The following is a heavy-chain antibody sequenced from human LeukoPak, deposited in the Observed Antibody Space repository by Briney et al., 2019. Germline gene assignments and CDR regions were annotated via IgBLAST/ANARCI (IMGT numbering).Heavy chain of an antibody. CDR2: IYSGGST. D-gene: IGHD6-13*01. CDR3: ARDQEQQLASDY. Sequence: GGSLRLSCAASGFTVSSNYMSWVRQAPGKGLEWVSVIYSGGSTYYADSVKGRFTISRDNSKNTLYLQMNSLRAEDTAVYYCARDQEQQLASDYWGQGTLVTVSS. J-gene: IGHJ4*02. V-gene: IGHV3-53*01. CDR1: GFTVSSNY.